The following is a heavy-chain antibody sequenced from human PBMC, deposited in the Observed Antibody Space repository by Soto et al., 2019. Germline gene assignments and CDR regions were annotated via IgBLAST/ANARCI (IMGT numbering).Heavy chain of an antibody. CDR2: INSDGSST. CDR3: ARDLILDPVTYGIDV. V-gene: IGHV3-74*01. J-gene: IGHJ6*02. Sequence: GGARRVSWSGSGVTFSSYWIHWGRQAPGKGLVWVSRINSDGSSTSDADSVKGRFTISRDNAKNTLYLQMNSLRAEDTAVYYCARDLILDPVTYGIDVRGQGTTVPVSS. CDR1: GVTFSSYW. D-gene: IGHD3-3*01.